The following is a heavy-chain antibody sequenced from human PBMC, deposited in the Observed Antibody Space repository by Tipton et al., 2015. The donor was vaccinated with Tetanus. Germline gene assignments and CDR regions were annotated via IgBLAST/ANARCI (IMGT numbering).Heavy chain of an antibody. CDR1: GGSMSTYY. J-gene: IGHJ2*01. V-gene: IGHV4-4*09. D-gene: IGHD5-24*01. Sequence: TLSLTCTVSGGSMSTYYCCWIWQPPETGLEYIGYILYDWGTHYNPTLKSRVTVSADPSQNQFSMNLTSVTAADGAGYYCARAGAWPIQRDGVRTGSLWDFDLWGRGSLVGVS. CDR3: ARAGAWPIQRDGVRTGSLWDFDL. CDR2: ILYDWGT.